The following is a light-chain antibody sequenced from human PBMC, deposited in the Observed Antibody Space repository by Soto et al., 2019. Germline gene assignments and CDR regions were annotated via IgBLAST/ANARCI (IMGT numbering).Light chain of an antibody. V-gene: IGKV3-15*01. CDR2: DAS. CDR1: ESVGSD. CDR3: QQYYNWPPMYT. Sequence: EIVMTQSPATLSVSPGERATLSCRASESVGSDLAWYQQKPGQAPRLVIYDASTRATGIPAKFRGTGSGTEFTLTISSLQSEDCAVYYCQQYYNWPPMYTFGRGTKLEIK. J-gene: IGKJ2*01.